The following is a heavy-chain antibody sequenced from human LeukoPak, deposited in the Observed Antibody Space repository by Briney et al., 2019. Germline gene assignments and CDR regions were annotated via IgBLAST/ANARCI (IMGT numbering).Heavy chain of an antibody. CDR2: IKQDGSEI. Sequence: GGSLRLSCADSGFTFSSHWMSWVRQAPGKGLEWVANIKQDGSEIYYLDSVKGRFTISRDNAKNSLYLQMNSLRAEDTAVYYCARWSLGARDFDYWGQGTLVTVSS. V-gene: IGHV3-7*01. D-gene: IGHD1-26*01. CDR1: GFTFSSHW. CDR3: ARWSLGARDFDY. J-gene: IGHJ4*02.